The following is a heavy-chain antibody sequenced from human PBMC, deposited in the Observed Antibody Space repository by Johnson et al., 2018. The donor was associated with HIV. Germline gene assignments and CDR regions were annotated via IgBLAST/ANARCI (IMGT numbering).Heavy chain of an antibody. D-gene: IGHD3-22*01. V-gene: IGHV3-NL1*01. J-gene: IGHJ3*02. CDR1: GFKYA. Sequence: VQLVESGGGVVRPGGSLRVSCAASGFKYAASGLAFSNYAVKWVSHTPGGDGGTSFADSVKGRFTISRDNSKNTLYLQMNSLRAEDTAVYYCARPYDSSGGGAFDIWGQGTMVTVSS. CDR2: TPGGDGGT. CDR3: ARPYDSSGGGAFDI.